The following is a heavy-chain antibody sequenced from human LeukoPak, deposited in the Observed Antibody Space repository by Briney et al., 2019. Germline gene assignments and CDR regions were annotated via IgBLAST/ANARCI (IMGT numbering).Heavy chain of an antibody. CDR2: INPNSGGT. CDR3: ARDTAMVTYWFDP. CDR1: GYTFTGYY. J-gene: IGHJ5*02. D-gene: IGHD5-18*01. V-gene: IGHV1-2*02. Sequence: ASVKVPCKASGYTFTGYYMHWVRQAPGQGLEWMGWINPNSGGTNYAQKFQGRVTMTRDTSISTADMELSRLRSDDTAVYYCARDTAMVTYWFDPWGQGTLVTVSS.